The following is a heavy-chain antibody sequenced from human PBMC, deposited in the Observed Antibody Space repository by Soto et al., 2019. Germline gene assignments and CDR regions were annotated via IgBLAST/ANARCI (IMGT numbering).Heavy chain of an antibody. V-gene: IGHV1-18*01. D-gene: IGHD3-16*01. CDR1: GYTFIRYG. CDR3: ARGGYSDNTWGKLSHHGLDV. Sequence: QVQLVQSAGEVKKPGASVKVSCKASGYTFIRYGITLVRQAPGQGLEWMGWISPYNDYTIYAQKLQGRVTMTTDTSTRTVYLDLRSLKSDDTAVYYCARGGYSDNTWGKLSHHGLDVWGQRNSVTVSS. CDR2: ISPYNDYT. J-gene: IGHJ6*02.